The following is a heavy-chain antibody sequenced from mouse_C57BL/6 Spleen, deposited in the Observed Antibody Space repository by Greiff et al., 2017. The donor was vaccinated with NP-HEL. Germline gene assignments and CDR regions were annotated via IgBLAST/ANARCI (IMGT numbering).Heavy chain of an antibody. CDR2: ISYDGSN. CDR1: GYSITSGYY. Sequence: EVQRVESGPGLVKPSQSLSLTCSVTGYSITSGYYWNWIRQFPGNKLEWMGYISYDGSNNYNPSLKNRISITRDTSKNQFFLKLNSVTTEDTATYYCARAPTVVAPFDYWGQGTTLTVSS. CDR3: ARAPTVVAPFDY. D-gene: IGHD1-1*01. V-gene: IGHV3-6*01. J-gene: IGHJ2*01.